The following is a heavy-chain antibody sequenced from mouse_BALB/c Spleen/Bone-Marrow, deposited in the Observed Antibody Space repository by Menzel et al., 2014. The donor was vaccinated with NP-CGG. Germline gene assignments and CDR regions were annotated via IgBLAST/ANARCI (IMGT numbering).Heavy chain of an antibody. CDR2: ISSGGGST. V-gene: IGHV5-12-1*01. CDR1: GFAFSSYD. CDR3: ARQILRGFGY. Sequence: EVQGVESGGGLVKPGGSLKLSCAASGFAFSSYDMSWVRQTPEKRLGWVAYISSGGGSTYYADTVKGRFTISRDNAKNTLYLQMSSLKSEDTAMYYCARQILRGFGYWGQGTPVTVSA. D-gene: IGHD1-1*01. J-gene: IGHJ3*02.